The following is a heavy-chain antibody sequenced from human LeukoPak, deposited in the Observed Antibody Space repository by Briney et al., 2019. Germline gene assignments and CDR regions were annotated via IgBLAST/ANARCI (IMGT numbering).Heavy chain of an antibody. CDR2: IYHSGST. CDR3: ARTFRGSPAGGFYYYYYMDV. V-gene: IGHV4-4*02. Sequence: SGTLSLTCAVSGGSISSSNWWSWVRQPPGKGLEWIGEIYHSGSTNYNPSLKSRVTISVDKSKNQFSLKLSSVTAADTAVYYCARTFRGSPAGGFYYYYYMDVWGKGTTVTVSS. CDR1: GGSISSSNW. J-gene: IGHJ6*03. D-gene: IGHD1-26*01.